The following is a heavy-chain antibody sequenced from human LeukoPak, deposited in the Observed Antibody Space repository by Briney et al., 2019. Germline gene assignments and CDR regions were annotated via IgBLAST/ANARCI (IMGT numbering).Heavy chain of an antibody. D-gene: IGHD6-19*01. Sequence: GESLNISCKGSGYSFTSYWIGWVRQMPGKGLEWMGIIYPGDSDTRYSPSFQGQVTISADKSISTAYLQWSSLKASDTAMYYCASSVAGTFWYFDLWGRGTLVTVSS. V-gene: IGHV5-51*01. CDR2: IYPGDSDT. CDR1: GYSFTSYW. CDR3: ASSVAGTFWYFDL. J-gene: IGHJ2*01.